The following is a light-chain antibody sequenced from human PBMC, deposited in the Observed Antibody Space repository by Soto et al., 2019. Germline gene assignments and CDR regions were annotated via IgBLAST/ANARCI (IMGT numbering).Light chain of an antibody. J-gene: IGKJ1*01. CDR3: QQRRNWWT. Sequence: EILLPQSPDTLSWSPGERATLPCRPSQGVATFLAWYQQKPGQAPRLLIYDASNRATGIPARFSGSGSGTDFTLTISSLEPEDFAVYYCQQRRNWWTFGQGTKVEVK. V-gene: IGKV3-11*01. CDR2: DAS. CDR1: QGVATF.